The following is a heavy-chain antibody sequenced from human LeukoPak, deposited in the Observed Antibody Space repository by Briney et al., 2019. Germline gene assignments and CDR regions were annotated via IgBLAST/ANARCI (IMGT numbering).Heavy chain of an antibody. CDR1: GFTFSSYE. CDR2: ISSSGSTI. CDR3: ESFGGYYYDSSGYYAPYYFDS. V-gene: IGHV3-48*03. J-gene: IGHJ4*02. Sequence: PGGSLRLSCAASGFTFSSYEMNWVRQAPGKGLEWVSYISSSGSTIYYADSVKGRFTISRDNAKNSLYLQMNSLRAEDTAVYYCESFGGYYYDSSGYYAPYYFDSWGQGTMVSVSP. D-gene: IGHD3-22*01.